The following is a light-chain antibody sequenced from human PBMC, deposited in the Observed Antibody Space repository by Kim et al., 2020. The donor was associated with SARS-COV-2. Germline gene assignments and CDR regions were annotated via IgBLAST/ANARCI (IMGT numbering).Light chain of an antibody. Sequence: DIVMTQSPLSLPVTPGAPASISCRSSQSLLHSNGYNYLDWYLQKPGQSPQLLIYLGSNRASGVPDRFSGSGSGTEFTLKISRVEGEGVGGYYGMGTLQTPGFGQGTKLEI. CDR1: QSLLHSNGYNY. CDR2: LGS. V-gene: IGKV2-28*01. J-gene: IGKJ2*03. CDR3: MGTLQTPG.